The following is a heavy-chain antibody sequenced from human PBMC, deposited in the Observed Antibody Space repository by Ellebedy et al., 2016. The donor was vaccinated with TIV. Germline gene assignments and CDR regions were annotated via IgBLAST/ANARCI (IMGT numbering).Heavy chain of an antibody. J-gene: IGHJ4*02. Sequence: GSLRLSXAVYGGSFSGYYWSWIRQPPGKGLEWIGEINHSGSTNYNPSLKSRVTISVDTSKNQFSLKLSSVTAADTAVYYCARVYSSGGKYYFDYWGQGTLVTVSS. CDR2: INHSGST. CDR1: GGSFSGYY. D-gene: IGHD6-19*01. V-gene: IGHV4-34*01. CDR3: ARVYSSGGKYYFDY.